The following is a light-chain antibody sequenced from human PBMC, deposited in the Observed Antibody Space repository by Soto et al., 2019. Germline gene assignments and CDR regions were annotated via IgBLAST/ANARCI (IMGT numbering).Light chain of an antibody. J-gene: IGKJ5*01. CDR2: GAS. Sequence: ATLACSASQSVSSNLAWYQQKPGQAPRLLIYGASTRATGIPARFSGSGSGTEFTLTISSLQSEDFAVYYCQQYNNGILIHFGERTRLEIK. CDR3: QQYNNGILIH. CDR1: QSVSSN. V-gene: IGKV3-15*01.